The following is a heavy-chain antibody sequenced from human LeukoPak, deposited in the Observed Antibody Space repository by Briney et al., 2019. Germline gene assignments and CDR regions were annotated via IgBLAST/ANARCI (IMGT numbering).Heavy chain of an antibody. Sequence: GGSLRLSCAASGFTFSSYWMHWVRQAPGKGLVWVSRINSDGSSTSYADSVKGRFTISRDNSKNTLYLQMNSLRAEDTGVYYCAKDLSSGSRRAYWGQGTLVTVSS. CDR1: GFTFSSYW. CDR2: INSDGSST. D-gene: IGHD6-19*01. V-gene: IGHV3-74*01. J-gene: IGHJ4*02. CDR3: AKDLSSGSRRAY.